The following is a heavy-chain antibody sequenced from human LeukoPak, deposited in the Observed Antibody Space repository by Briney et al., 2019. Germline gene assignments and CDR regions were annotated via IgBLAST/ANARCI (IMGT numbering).Heavy chain of an antibody. D-gene: IGHD6-13*01. Sequence: GGSLRLSCAASGFTFSSYAMSWDRQAQGKGLEWVSAISGSGGSTYYADSVKGRFTISRDNSKNTLYLQMNSLRAEDTAVYYCAKSPSSWKFDDWGQGTLVTVSS. V-gene: IGHV3-23*01. J-gene: IGHJ4*02. CDR3: AKSPSSWKFDD. CDR1: GFTFSSYA. CDR2: ISGSGGST.